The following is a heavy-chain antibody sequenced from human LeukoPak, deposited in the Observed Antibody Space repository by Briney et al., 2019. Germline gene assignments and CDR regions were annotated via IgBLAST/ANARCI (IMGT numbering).Heavy chain of an antibody. D-gene: IGHD3-10*01. V-gene: IGHV1-69*13. CDR2: IIPIFGTA. J-gene: IGHJ4*02. CDR1: GGTFISYA. Sequence: SVKVSCKASGGTFISYAISWVRQAPGQGLEWMGGIIPIFGTANYAQRFQGRVTITADESTSTAYMELSSLRSEDTAVYYCASSPRTIRDMVRGVGDYWGQGTLVSVSS. CDR3: ASSPRTIRDMVRGVGDY.